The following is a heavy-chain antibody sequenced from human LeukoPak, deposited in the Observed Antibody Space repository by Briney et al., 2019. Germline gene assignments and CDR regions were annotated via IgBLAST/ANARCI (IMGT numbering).Heavy chain of an antibody. Sequence: PPGGSLRLSCAASGFTFSSYAMNWVRQAPGKGLEWVSVIYSGGSTYYADSVKGRFTISRDNSKNTLYLQMNSLRAEDTAVYYCARAHYYDSSGYPGGFDYWGQGTLVTVSS. J-gene: IGHJ4*02. CDR2: IYSGGST. D-gene: IGHD3-22*01. CDR1: GFTFSSYA. CDR3: ARAHYYDSSGYPGGFDY. V-gene: IGHV3-53*01.